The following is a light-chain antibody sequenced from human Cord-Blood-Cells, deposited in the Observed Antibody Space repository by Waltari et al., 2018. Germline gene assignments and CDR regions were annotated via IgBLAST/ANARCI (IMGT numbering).Light chain of an antibody. J-gene: IGKJ2*01. Sequence: AIQLTQSPSPLSASVGDRVTLTCRASQGISSALAWYQQKPGKAPKLLIYDASSLESGVPSRFSGSGSGTDFTLTISSLQPEDFATYYCQQFNSYPYTFGQGTKLEIK. V-gene: IGKV1-13*02. CDR2: DAS. CDR1: QGISSA. CDR3: QQFNSYPYT.